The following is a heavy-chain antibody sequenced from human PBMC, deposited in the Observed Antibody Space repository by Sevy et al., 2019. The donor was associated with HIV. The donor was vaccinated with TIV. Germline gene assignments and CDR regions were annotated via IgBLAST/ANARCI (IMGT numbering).Heavy chain of an antibody. V-gene: IGHV1-8*01. J-gene: IGHJ3*02. CDR3: TTARSGSYYVGAFDI. Sequence: ASVKVSCKASGYTFTSYDINWVRQATGQGLEWMGWMNRNSGNTGYAQKFQGRVTMTRNTSISTAYMELSSLRSEDTAVYYCTTARSGSYYVGAFDIWGQGTMVTVSS. D-gene: IGHD1-26*01. CDR2: MNRNSGNT. CDR1: GYTFTSYD.